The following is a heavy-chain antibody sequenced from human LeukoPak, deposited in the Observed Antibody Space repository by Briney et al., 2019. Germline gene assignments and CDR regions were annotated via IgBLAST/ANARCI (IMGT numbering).Heavy chain of an antibody. CDR3: ARGANWGTADY. V-gene: IGHV1-2*02. J-gene: IGHJ4*02. D-gene: IGHD7-27*01. Sequence: ASATVSFTASGYTFTVYYMHWVRQAPGQGLEWMGWINPNSGGTNYAQRFQGRVTMTRDTSISTAYMELSRLRSDDTAVYYCARGANWGTADYWGQGTLVTVSS. CDR2: INPNSGGT. CDR1: GYTFTVYY.